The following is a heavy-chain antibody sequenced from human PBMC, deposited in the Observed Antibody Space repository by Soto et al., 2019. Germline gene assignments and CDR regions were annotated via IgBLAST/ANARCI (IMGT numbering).Heavy chain of an antibody. J-gene: IGHJ6*02. Sequence: PGESLKISCKGSGYSFTSYWIGWVRQMPGKGLEWMGIIYPGDSDTRYSPSFQGQATISADKSISTAYLQWSSLKASDTAMYYCARLRDGFGEFRSGYYYYGMDVWGQGTTVTVSS. D-gene: IGHD3-10*01. V-gene: IGHV5-51*01. CDR3: ARLRDGFGEFRSGYYYYGMDV. CDR2: IYPGDSDT. CDR1: GYSFTSYW.